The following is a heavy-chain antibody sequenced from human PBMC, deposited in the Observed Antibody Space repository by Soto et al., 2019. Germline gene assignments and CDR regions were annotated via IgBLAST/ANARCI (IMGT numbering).Heavy chain of an antibody. CDR3: ARRGKRFDAFYI. V-gene: IGHV3-21*01. J-gene: IGHJ3*02. D-gene: IGHD6-25*01. Sequence: EVQLVESGGGLVKPGGSLRLSCAASGFTFSSYSMNWVRQAPGKGLEWVSSISSSSSYIYYADSVKGRFTISRDNAKNSLYLQINSLRAEDTAGYYCARRGKRFDAFYIWGQGTTGTVSS. CDR1: GFTFSSYS. CDR2: ISSSSSYI.